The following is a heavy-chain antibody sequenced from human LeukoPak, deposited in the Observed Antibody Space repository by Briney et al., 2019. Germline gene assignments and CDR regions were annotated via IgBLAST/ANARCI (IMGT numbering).Heavy chain of an antibody. V-gene: IGHV4-59*08. Sequence: NASETLSLTCTVSGGSISSYYWSWIRQPPGKGLEWIGYIYYSGSTNYNPSLKSRVTISVDTSKNQFSLKLSSVTAADTAVYYCARHMTADVEFDYWGRGTLVTVSS. CDR3: ARHMTADVEFDY. CDR1: GGSISSYY. J-gene: IGHJ4*02. CDR2: IYYSGST. D-gene: IGHD2-21*02.